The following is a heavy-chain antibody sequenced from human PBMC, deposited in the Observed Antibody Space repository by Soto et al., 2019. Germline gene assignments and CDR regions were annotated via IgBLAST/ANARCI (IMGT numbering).Heavy chain of an antibody. CDR3: ARIVVVPAAYGMDV. D-gene: IGHD2-2*01. CDR2: INHSGST. CDR1: GGSFSGYY. Sequence: SETLSLTCAVYGGSFSGYYWSWIRQPPGKGLEWIGEINHSGSTNYNPSLKSRVTISVDTSKNQFSLKLSSVTAADTAVYYCARIVVVPAAYGMDVWGQGTTVTVSS. V-gene: IGHV4-34*01. J-gene: IGHJ6*02.